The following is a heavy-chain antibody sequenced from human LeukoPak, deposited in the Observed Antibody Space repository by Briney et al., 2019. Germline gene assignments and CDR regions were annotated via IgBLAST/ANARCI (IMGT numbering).Heavy chain of an antibody. CDR3: ARGQAYYYGFDY. J-gene: IGHJ4*02. CDR1: GGSISSGDYY. D-gene: IGHD3-10*01. V-gene: IGHV4-30-4*08. Sequence: SQTLSLTCTVSGGSISSGDYYWSWIRQPPGKGLEWIGYIYYSGTTYYNPSLKSRLIISVDTSKNQFSLKLSSVTAADTAVYYCARGQAYYYGFDYWGQGTLVTVSS. CDR2: IYYSGTT.